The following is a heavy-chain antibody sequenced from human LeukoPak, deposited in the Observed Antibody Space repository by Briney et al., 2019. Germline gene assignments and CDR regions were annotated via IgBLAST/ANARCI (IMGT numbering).Heavy chain of an antibody. CDR2: MSNDGSNR. CDR1: GFTFSSYG. D-gene: IGHD5-24*01. V-gene: IGHV3-30*03. CDR3: GRGWAVDF. Sequence: AGSLRLSCSASGFTFSSYGMHWVRQAPGKGLEWVAVMSNDGSNREYADSVKGRFTISRDNSKNTVSLQMNSLRADDTAVYYCGRGWAVDFWGQGTLVTVSS. J-gene: IGHJ4*02.